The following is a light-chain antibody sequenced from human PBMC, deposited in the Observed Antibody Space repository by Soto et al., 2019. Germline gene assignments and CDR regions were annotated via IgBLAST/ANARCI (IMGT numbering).Light chain of an antibody. CDR1: SSNIGSNY. V-gene: IGLV1-47*02. CDR2: SNN. J-gene: IGLJ2*01. CDR3: AAWDDSLSGVV. Sequence: QSVLTQPPSASGTPGQRVTISCSGSSSNIGSNYVYWYQQLPGTAPKLLIYSNNQRPSGVPDRFSGSKSGTSASLAISGLRSEDEADDYCAAWDDSLSGVVFGGGTKLTVL.